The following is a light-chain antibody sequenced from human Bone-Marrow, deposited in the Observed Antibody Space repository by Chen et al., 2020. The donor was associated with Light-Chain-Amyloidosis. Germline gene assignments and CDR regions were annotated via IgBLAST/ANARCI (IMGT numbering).Light chain of an antibody. CDR2: DAS. Sequence: EIVLTQSPATLSLSPGERATLSCRASQSVSSYLAWYQHKPGQAPRLLIYDASNRATGIPARFSGSGSGTDFTLTISSLEPEDFAVYYYQQRSNWPRTFGQGTKVEIK. V-gene: IGKV3-11*01. CDR1: QSVSSY. CDR3: QQRSNWPRT. J-gene: IGKJ1*01.